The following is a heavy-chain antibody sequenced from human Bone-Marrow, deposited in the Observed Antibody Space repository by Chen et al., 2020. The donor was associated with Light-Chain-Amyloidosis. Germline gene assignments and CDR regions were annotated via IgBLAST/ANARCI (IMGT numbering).Heavy chain of an antibody. CDR2: IYPADSDA. Sequence: EVQLEQSGPEVKKPGESLKISCKGSGYTFPNYWIGWVRQMTGKGLEWMGVIYPADSDARYSPSFEGQVTISADKSITTAYLQWRSLKASDTAMYYCARRRDGYNFDYWGQGTLVTVSS. V-gene: IGHV5-51*01. J-gene: IGHJ4*02. CDR1: GYTFPNYW. CDR3: ARRRDGYNFDY. D-gene: IGHD5-12*01.